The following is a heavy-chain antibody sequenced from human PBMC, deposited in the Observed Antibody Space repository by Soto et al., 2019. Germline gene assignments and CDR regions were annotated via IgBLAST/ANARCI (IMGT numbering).Heavy chain of an antibody. CDR2: ITVGSSHI. Sequence: PGGSLRLSCTGSGFPFSAYNINWVRQAPGKGLEWVSSITVGSSHIYQPNSMKGRFTVSRDDAKNSVYLQIDSLRDEDTALYYCSRSPEVRVRGAYSGRRALDTVSS. J-gene: IGHJ4*02. CDR1: GFPFSAYN. CDR3: SRSPEVRVRGAY. D-gene: IGHD3-10*01. V-gene: IGHV3-21*01.